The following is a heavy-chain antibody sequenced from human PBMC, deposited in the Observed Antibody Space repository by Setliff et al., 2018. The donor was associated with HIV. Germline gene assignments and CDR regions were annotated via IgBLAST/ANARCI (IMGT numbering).Heavy chain of an antibody. V-gene: IGHV3-30*04. CDR3: ARDPRFDAFDI. CDR2: ISYDGSNK. J-gene: IGHJ3*02. CDR1: GFTFSSYA. Sequence: LSLSCAASGFTFSSYAMHWVRQAPGKGLEWVAVISYDGSNKYYADSVKGRFTISRDNSKNTLYLQMNSLRGEDTAVYYCARDPRFDAFDIWGQGTMVTVS.